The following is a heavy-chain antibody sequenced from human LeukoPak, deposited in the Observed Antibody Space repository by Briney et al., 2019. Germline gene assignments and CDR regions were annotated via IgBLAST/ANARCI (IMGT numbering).Heavy chain of an antibody. V-gene: IGHV4-38-2*02. CDR2: IYHSGST. CDR1: GYSISSGYY. D-gene: IGHD2-2*01. J-gene: IGHJ4*02. Sequence: SETLSLTCTVSGYSISSGYYWGWIRQPPGKGLEWIGSIYHSGSTYYNPSLKSRVTISVDTSKNQFSLKLSSVTAADTAVYYCARVVPAAIGFSRPYYFDYWGQGTLVTVSS. CDR3: ARVVPAAIGFSRPYYFDY.